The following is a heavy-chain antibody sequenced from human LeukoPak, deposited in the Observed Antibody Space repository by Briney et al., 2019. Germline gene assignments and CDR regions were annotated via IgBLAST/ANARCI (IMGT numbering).Heavy chain of an antibody. CDR3: ATYGPDWDIDY. Sequence: PSENLSLTCTVSGGSISSSSYYWGWLRQPPGRGLEWIGSIYYSGSTYYNPSLKSRVTISVDTSKNQFSLKLSSVTAADTAVYYCATYGPDWDIDYWGQGTLVTVSS. CDR1: GGSISSSSYY. V-gene: IGHV4-39*01. J-gene: IGHJ4*02. CDR2: IYYSGST. D-gene: IGHD4-17*01.